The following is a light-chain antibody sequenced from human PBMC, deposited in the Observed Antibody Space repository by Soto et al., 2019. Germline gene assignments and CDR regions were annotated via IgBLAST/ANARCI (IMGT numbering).Light chain of an antibody. CDR1: QSVSSSY. Sequence: EIVLTQSPGTLSLSPGERATLSCRASQSVSSSYLAWYQQKPGQAPRLLIYGASSRATGIPDRFSGSGSGTDFTLRISRLEPEDSAVYYCQQYGSSPRTFGQGTKVDIK. CDR2: GAS. CDR3: QQYGSSPRT. J-gene: IGKJ1*01. V-gene: IGKV3-20*01.